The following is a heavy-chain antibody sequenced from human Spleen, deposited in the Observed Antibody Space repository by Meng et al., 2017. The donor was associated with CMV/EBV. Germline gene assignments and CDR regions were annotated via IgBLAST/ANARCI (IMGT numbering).Heavy chain of an antibody. CDR3: ARVSSYDFWSGDRTSWYYGLDV. D-gene: IGHD3-3*01. J-gene: IGHJ6*02. V-gene: IGHV3-11*01. CDR1: GFTFSDYS. Sequence: GESLKISCAASGFTFSDYSMTWIRQAPGKGLEWVSYISSIGNTKYYADSVKGRFTISRDNAKNSLYLQLNSLRAEDTAVYYCARVSSYDFWSGDRTSWYYGLDVWGQGTTVTVSS. CDR2: ISSIGNTK.